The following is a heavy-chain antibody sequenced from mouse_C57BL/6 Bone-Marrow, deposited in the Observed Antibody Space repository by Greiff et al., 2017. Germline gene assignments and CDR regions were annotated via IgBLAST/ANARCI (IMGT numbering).Heavy chain of an antibody. CDR1: GYTFTDYY. CDR3: AREGYWYFDV. Sequence: VQLQQSGPVLVKPGASVKMSCKASGYTFTDYYMNWVKQSHGKSLEWIGVINPYNGGTSYNPKFKGKATLTVDKSSSTAYMELNSLTSEDSAVYYCAREGYWYFDVWGTGTTVTVSS. V-gene: IGHV1-19*01. J-gene: IGHJ1*03. CDR2: INPYNGGT.